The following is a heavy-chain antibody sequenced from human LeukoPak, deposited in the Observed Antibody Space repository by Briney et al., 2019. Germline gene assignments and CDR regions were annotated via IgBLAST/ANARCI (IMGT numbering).Heavy chain of an antibody. CDR1: GYTFTGYY. V-gene: IGHV1-24*01. J-gene: IGHJ5*02. Sequence: ASVKVSCKASGYTFTGYYMHWVRQAPGKGLEWMGGFDPEDGETIYAQKFQGRVTMTEDTSTDTAYMELSSLRSEDTAVYYCATRRLDILTGYYRYNWFDPWGQGTLVTVSS. D-gene: IGHD3-9*01. CDR3: ATRRLDILTGYYRYNWFDP. CDR2: FDPEDGET.